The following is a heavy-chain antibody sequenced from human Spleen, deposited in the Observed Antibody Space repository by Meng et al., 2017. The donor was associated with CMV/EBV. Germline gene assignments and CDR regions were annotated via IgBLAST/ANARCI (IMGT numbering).Heavy chain of an antibody. CDR3: ARDLKYSSSSSYFDY. V-gene: IGHV3-21*01. J-gene: IGHJ4*02. CDR2: ISGGSGYI. D-gene: IGHD6-6*01. Sequence: GESLKISCAASGFTFSDYSMNWVRQAPGKGPEWVSSISGGSGYIYYADSLQGRFTISRDNAQNSLYLQLNSLRADDTAVYYCARDLKYSSSSSYFDYWGQGTLVTVSS. CDR1: GFTFSDYS.